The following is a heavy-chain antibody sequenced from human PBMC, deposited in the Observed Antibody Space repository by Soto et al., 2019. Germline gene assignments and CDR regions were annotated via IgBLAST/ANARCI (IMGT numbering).Heavy chain of an antibody. D-gene: IGHD6-19*01. CDR3: ARSYSSGWYWFDP. Sequence: ASVKVSCKASGGTFSSYAISWVRQAPGQGLEWMGGIIPIFGTANYAQKFQGRVTITADESTSTAYMELSSLRSEDTAVYYCARSYSSGWYWFDPWGQGTLVTVSS. CDR2: IIPIFGTA. J-gene: IGHJ5*02. V-gene: IGHV1-69*13. CDR1: GGTFSSYA.